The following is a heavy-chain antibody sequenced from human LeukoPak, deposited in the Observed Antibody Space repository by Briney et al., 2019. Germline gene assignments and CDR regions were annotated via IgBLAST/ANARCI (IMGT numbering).Heavy chain of an antibody. CDR3: ARSVAATGKCDY. CDR2: ISYDGSNK. CDR1: GFTFSSYG. V-gene: IGHV3-30*03. Sequence: GGSLRLSCAASGFTFSSYGMHWVRQGPGKGLEWVAVISYDGSNKYYADSVKGRFTISRDNSKNTLYLQMNSLRAEDTAVYYCARSVAATGKCDYWGQGTLVTVSS. J-gene: IGHJ4*02. D-gene: IGHD6-25*01.